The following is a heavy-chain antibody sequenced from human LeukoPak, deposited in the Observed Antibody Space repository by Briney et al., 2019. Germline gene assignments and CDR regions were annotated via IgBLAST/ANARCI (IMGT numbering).Heavy chain of an antibody. CDR3: ARVPYDYVWGSYRPSYYFDY. D-gene: IGHD3-16*02. J-gene: IGHJ4*02. CDR2: ISGSGGST. CDR1: GFTFSSYA. Sequence: GGSLRLSCAASGFTFSSYAMSWVRQAPGKGLEWVTAISGSGGSTYYADSVKGRFTISRDNSKNTLYPQMNSLRAEDTAVYYCARVPYDYVWGSYRPSYYFDYWGQGTLVTVSS. V-gene: IGHV3-23*01.